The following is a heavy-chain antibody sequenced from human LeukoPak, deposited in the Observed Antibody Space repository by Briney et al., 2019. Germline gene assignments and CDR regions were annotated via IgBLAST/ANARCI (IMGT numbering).Heavy chain of an antibody. CDR3: ARDRGYYDSSGPGP. CDR1: GYTFTSYG. Sequence: ASVKVSCKASGYTFTSYGISWVRQAPGQGLEWMGWISAYNGNTNYAQKLQGRVTMTTDTSTSTAYMELRSLRSDDTAVYCCARDRGYYDSSGPGPWGQGTLVTVSS. J-gene: IGHJ5*02. CDR2: ISAYNGNT. D-gene: IGHD3-22*01. V-gene: IGHV1-18*01.